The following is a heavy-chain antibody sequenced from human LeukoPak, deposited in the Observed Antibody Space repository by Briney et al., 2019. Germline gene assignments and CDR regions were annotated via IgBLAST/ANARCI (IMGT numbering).Heavy chain of an antibody. CDR1: GGSFSGYY. V-gene: IGHV4-34*01. D-gene: IGHD6-19*01. CDR3: ARGRGSGWSGYYYYYMDV. CDR2: INHSGST. J-gene: IGHJ6*03. Sequence: SETLSLTCAVYGGSFSGYYWSWIRQPPEKGLEWIGEINHSGSTNYNPSLKSRVTISVDTSKNQFSLKLSSVTAADTAVYYCARGRGSGWSGYYYYYMDVWGKGTTVTVSS.